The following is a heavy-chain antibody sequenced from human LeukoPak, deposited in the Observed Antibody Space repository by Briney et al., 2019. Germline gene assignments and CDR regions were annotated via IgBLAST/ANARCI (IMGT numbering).Heavy chain of an antibody. Sequence: GGSLRLSCAASGFTFSSYSMNWVRQAPGKGLEWVSVIHAGGTTFYADSVKGRFTISRDNSKNTLYLQMNSLRADDTAVYYCAREVRGDYFDFWGQGTLVTASS. CDR3: AREVRGDYFDF. D-gene: IGHD3-16*01. V-gene: IGHV3-53*01. CDR2: IHAGGTT. J-gene: IGHJ4*02. CDR1: GFTFSSYS.